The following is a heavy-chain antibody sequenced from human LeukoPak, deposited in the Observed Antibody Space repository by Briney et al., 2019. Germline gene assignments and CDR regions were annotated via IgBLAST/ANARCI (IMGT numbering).Heavy chain of an antibody. CDR3: ARGRSEAGAFDI. V-gene: IGHV4-59*01. CDR1: GGSISSYY. Sequence: SETLSLTCTVSGGSISSYYWSWIRQPPAKGLEWIGYIYYSGSTNYNPSLKSRVTISVDTSKNQFSLKLSSVTAADTAVYYCARGRSEAGAFDIWGQGTMVTVSS. CDR2: IYYSGST. D-gene: IGHD2-15*01. J-gene: IGHJ3*02.